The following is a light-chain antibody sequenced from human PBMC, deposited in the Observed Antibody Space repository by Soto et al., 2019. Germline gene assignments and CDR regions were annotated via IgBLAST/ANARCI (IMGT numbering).Light chain of an antibody. CDR1: QSLMYTDGHTY. V-gene: IGKV2-30*01. CDR2: KVS. J-gene: IGKJ1*01. CDR3: MQGTHWPWT. Sequence: DVVLTQSPLSLPVTLGQPASISCRSSQSLMYTDGHTYLNWFQQRPGQSPRRLLYKVSNRDSGVPDRFSGSGSDTDFTLKISRVEAEDVGVYYCMQGTHWPWTFGQGTRLEIK.